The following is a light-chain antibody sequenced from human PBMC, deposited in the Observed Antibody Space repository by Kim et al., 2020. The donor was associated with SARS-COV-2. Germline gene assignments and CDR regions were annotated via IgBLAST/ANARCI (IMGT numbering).Light chain of an antibody. CDR3: ASYTSSSTI. Sequence: QSVLTQPASVSGSPGQSITISCTGTSSDVGGYNHVSWYQQHPGKAPKLMISDVSNRPSGVSDRFSGSKTGNTASLTISGLQAEDEADYYCASYTSSSTIFGGGTKVTVL. V-gene: IGLV2-14*03. CDR1: SSDVGGYNH. J-gene: IGLJ2*01. CDR2: DVS.